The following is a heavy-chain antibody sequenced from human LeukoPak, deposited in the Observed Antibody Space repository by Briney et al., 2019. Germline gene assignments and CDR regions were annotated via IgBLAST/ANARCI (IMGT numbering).Heavy chain of an antibody. CDR2: IIPILGIA. CDR1: GGTFSSYT. J-gene: IGHJ5*02. D-gene: IGHD3/OR15-3a*01. CDR3: ARDPVGPYNWFDP. Sequence: SVKVSCKASGGTFSSYTISWVRQAPGQGLEWMGRIIPILGIANYAQKFQGRVTITADKSTSTAYMELSSLRSEDTAVHYCARDPVGPYNWFDPWGQGTLVTVSS. V-gene: IGHV1-69*04.